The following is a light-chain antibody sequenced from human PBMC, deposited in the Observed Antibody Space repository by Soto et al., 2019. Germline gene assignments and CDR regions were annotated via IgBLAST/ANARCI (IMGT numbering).Light chain of an antibody. CDR3: QQYHSYSWT. CDR1: QSISTW. CDR2: DAS. Sequence: IQMCQSPSTLSASVHDRVTITCRASQSISTWLAWYQQKPGKAPKLLIYDASSLESGVPSRFSDSGSGTEFTLTISSLQADDFATYYCQQYHSYSWTFGQGTKV. V-gene: IGKV1-5*01. J-gene: IGKJ1*01.